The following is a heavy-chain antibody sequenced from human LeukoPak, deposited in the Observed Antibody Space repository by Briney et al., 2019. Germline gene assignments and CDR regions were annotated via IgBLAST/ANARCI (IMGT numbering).Heavy chain of an antibody. J-gene: IGHJ4*02. V-gene: IGHV1-46*01. Sequence: GASVKVSCKASGYTFTRYDMHWVRQAPGQGLEWMGIINPSSGSINYAQKFQGRVTMTRDTSTSTVYMELSSLRSEDTAVYYCARDGWFYYDSSDYSGFDYWGQGTLVTVSS. CDR2: INPSSGSI. CDR1: GYTFTRYD. CDR3: ARDGWFYYDSSDYSGFDY. D-gene: IGHD3-22*01.